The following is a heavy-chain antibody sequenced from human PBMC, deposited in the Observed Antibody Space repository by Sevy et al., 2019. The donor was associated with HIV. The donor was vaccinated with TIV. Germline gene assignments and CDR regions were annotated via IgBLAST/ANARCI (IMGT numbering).Heavy chain of an antibody. Sequence: ASVKVSCKASGYTFTAYTVHWVRQAPGQGLEWMGWINPGNGNTKYSQKFQGRVAITGDTSASTAYMELSSLRSEDTAVFYCARGGVVGATGSDYWGQRTLVTVSS. CDR1: GYTFTAYT. D-gene: IGHD1-26*01. CDR3: ARGGVVGATGSDY. CDR2: INPGNGNT. V-gene: IGHV1-3*01. J-gene: IGHJ4*02.